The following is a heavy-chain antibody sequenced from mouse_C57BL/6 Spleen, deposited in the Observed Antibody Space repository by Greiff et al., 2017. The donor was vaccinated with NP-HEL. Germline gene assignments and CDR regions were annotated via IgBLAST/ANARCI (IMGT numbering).Heavy chain of an antibody. Sequence: VQLQQSGAELVRPGASVKLSCTASGFNIKDDYMHWVKQRPEQGLEWIGWIDPENGDTEYASKFQGKATITADTSSNTAYLQLSSLTSEDTAVYYCTTGYYGHYYAMDYWGQGTSVTVSS. J-gene: IGHJ4*01. CDR2: IDPENGDT. CDR1: GFNIKDDY. CDR3: TTGYYGHYYAMDY. D-gene: IGHD1-1*01. V-gene: IGHV14-4*01.